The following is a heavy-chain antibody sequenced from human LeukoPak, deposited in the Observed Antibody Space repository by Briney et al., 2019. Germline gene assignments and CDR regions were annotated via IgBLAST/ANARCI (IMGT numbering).Heavy chain of an antibody. Sequence: PSETLSLTCTVSGVSINTYFWSWIRQPPGKGLEWIGYVYYNGITNYNPSLKSRVSISLDTSKNQFSLRLNSMTAAETAVYYCASQLGGTTFHWGQGTLVTVSS. CDR2: VYYNGIT. D-gene: IGHD1/OR15-1a*01. V-gene: IGHV4-59*01. J-gene: IGHJ4*02. CDR1: GVSINTYF. CDR3: ASQLGGTTFH.